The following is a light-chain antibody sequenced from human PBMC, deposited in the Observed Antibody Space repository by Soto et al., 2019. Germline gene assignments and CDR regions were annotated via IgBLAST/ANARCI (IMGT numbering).Light chain of an antibody. V-gene: IGKV3D-20*02. CDR3: QQRSNWPPLFT. Sequence: EIVLTQSPGTLSLSPGERGTLSCRTSQSVSSSYLSWYQQEPGQAPRLLIYGASSRATGIPDRFSGSGSGTDFTLTISSLEPEDFAVYYCQQRSNWPPLFTFGPGTKVDIK. J-gene: IGKJ3*01. CDR1: QSVSSSY. CDR2: GAS.